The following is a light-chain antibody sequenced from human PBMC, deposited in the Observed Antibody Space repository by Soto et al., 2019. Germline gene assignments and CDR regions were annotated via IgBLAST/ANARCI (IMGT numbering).Light chain of an antibody. CDR3: QQYNTYST. V-gene: IGKV1-5*03. J-gene: IGKJ5*01. Sequence: DIQMTQSPSTLSASVGDTVTITCRASQTIGTWLAWYQQKPAKAPKLLIYKASTLESGVPSRFGGSGSGTEFTLTISSLQADDFATYYCQQYNTYSTFGQGTRLEIK. CDR1: QTIGTW. CDR2: KAS.